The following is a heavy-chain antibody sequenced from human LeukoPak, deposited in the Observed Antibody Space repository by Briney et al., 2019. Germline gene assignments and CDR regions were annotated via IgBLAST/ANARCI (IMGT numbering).Heavy chain of an antibody. V-gene: IGHV3-66*02. Sequence: GGSLRLSCAASGFTVSSNYMSWVRQAPGKGLEWVSVIYSGGSTYYEDPVKGRSTISRDNSKNTLYLQMNSLRAEDTAVYYCARDRDYDSSGYYYNDYWGQGTLVTVSS. CDR3: ARDRDYDSSGYYYNDY. D-gene: IGHD3-22*01. CDR2: IYSGGST. J-gene: IGHJ4*02. CDR1: GFTVSSNY.